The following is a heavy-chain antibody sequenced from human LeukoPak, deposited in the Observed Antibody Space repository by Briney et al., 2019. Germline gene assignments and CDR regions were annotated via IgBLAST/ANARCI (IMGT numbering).Heavy chain of an antibody. J-gene: IGHJ6*03. D-gene: IGHD2-15*01. V-gene: IGHV4-34*01. CDR1: GGSISSYY. CDR2: INHSGST. Sequence: SETLSLTCTASGGSISSYYWSWIRQPPGKGLEWIGEINHSGSTNYNPSLKSRVTISVDTSKNQFSLKLSSVTAADTAVYYCARGYCSGGSCYYMDVWGKGTTVTVSS. CDR3: ARGYCSGGSCYYMDV.